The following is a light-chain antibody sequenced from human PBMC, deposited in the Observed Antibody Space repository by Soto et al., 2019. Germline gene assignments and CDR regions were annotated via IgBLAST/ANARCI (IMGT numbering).Light chain of an antibody. Sequence: EIVLTQSPGTLSLSPGERATLSCRASQSVSSSYLVWYQQKNGQAPRLLIYDAYKRATGIPDRFSGSGSGTDFTLTISRLEPEDFAVYYCQQYGNSPFTFGGGTGVEIK. J-gene: IGKJ4*01. CDR1: QSVSSSY. CDR2: DAY. CDR3: QQYGNSPFT. V-gene: IGKV3-20*01.